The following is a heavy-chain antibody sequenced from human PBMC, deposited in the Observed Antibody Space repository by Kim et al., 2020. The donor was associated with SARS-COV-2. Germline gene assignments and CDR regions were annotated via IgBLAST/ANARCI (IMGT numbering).Heavy chain of an antibody. CDR3: AREGVVGATTGMDV. Sequence: GGSLRLSCAASGFTFSSYGMHWVRQAPGKGLEWVAVIWYDGSNKYYADSVKGRFTISRDNSKNTLSLQMNSLRAEDTAVYYCAREGVVGATTGMDVWGQGTTVTVSS. J-gene: IGHJ6*02. CDR2: IWYDGSNK. D-gene: IGHD1-26*01. CDR1: GFTFSSYG. V-gene: IGHV3-33*01.